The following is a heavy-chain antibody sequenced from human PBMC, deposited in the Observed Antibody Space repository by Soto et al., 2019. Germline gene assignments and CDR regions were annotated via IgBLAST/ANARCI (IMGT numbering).Heavy chain of an antibody. Sequence: EVQLSESGGDLRQPGGSLRLSCAASGFTFSNYAMTWVRQTPGKGLEGVSGISASGVLKYYADSVQGRFTVSRDNSTNILYLQMDNLRDGDTALYYCASEVGAPSGWLDPWGQGTHVTVSS. D-gene: IGHD1-26*01. CDR2: ISASGVLK. V-gene: IGHV3-23*01. CDR3: ASEVGAPSGWLDP. CDR1: GFTFSNYA. J-gene: IGHJ5*02.